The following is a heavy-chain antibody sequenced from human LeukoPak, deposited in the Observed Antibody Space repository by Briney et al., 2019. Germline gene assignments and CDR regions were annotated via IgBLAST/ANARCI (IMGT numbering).Heavy chain of an antibody. V-gene: IGHV4-4*02. CDR1: GGSISSSNW. D-gene: IGHD2-15*01. CDR3: ARSNVDRYCSGGSCYSLFDY. Sequence: SGTLSLTCAVSGGSISSSNWWSWVRQPPGKGLEWIGEIYHTGSTNYNPSLKSRVTISVDTSKNQFSLKLSSVTAADTAVYYCARSNVDRYCSGGSCYSLFDYWGQGTLVTVSS. CDR2: IYHTGST. J-gene: IGHJ4*02.